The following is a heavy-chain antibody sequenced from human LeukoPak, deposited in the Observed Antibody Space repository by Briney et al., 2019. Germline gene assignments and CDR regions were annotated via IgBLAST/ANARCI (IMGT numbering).Heavy chain of an antibody. CDR3: AKNPHYYDSSGYFDY. CDR1: GFTFSSYS. Sequence: GSLRLSCAASGFTFSSYSMNWVRQAPGKGLEWVSYISSSSSTIYYADSVKGRFTISRDNSKNSLCLRMNSLRTEDTALYYCAKNPHYYDSSGYFDYWGQGTLVTVSS. J-gene: IGHJ4*02. V-gene: IGHV3-48*04. D-gene: IGHD3-22*01. CDR2: ISSSSSTI.